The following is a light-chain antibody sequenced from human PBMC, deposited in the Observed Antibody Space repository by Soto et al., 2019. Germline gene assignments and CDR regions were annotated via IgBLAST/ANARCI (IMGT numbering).Light chain of an antibody. V-gene: IGLV1-44*01. CDR2: TNS. J-gene: IGLJ3*02. CDR1: SSNIGSNA. CDR3: AAWDDSLNALV. Sequence: QSVLTQPPSASGTPGQRVTISCSGVSSNIGSNAVNWYQQFPGAAPPLLIYTNSQRPSGVPDRFSGSKSGTSASLAITGLQSEDEADYHCAAWDDSLNALVFGGGTKLTVL.